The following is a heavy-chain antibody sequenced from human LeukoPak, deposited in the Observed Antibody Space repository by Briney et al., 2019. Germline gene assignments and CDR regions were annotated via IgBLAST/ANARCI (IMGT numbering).Heavy chain of an antibody. CDR3: AKDSSITMIVTLLFDY. V-gene: IGHV3-30-3*01. CDR1: GFTLSSYA. CDR2: ISYDGSNK. J-gene: IGHJ4*02. Sequence: GGSLRLSCAASGFTLSSYAMHWVRQAPGKGLEWVAVISYDGSNKYYADSAKGRFTISRDNSKNTLYLQMNSLRAEDTAVYYCAKDSSITMIVTLLFDYWGQGTLVTVSS. D-gene: IGHD3-22*01.